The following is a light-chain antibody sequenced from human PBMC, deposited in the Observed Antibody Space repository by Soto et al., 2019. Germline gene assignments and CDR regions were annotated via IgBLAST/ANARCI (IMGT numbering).Light chain of an antibody. CDR1: SSDVGGYNY. J-gene: IGLJ1*01. V-gene: IGLV2-14*03. CDR3: SSYTTSNTRQIV. CDR2: DVS. Sequence: QSVLTQPASVSESPGQSITISCTGTSSDVGGYNYVSWYQHHPGKAPKLIIYDVSNRPSGVSNRFSGPKSGNTASLTISGLQPEDEADYYCSSYTTSNTRQIVFGTGTKVTVL.